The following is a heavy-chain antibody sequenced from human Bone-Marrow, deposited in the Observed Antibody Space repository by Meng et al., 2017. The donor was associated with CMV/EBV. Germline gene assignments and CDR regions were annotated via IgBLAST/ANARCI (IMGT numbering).Heavy chain of an antibody. CDR1: GGSISSYY. J-gene: IGHJ5*02. V-gene: IGHV4-59*01. D-gene: IGHD6-13*01. Sequence: GSLRLSCTVSGGSISSYYWSWIRQPPGKGLEWIGYIYYSGSTNYNPSLKSRVTISVDTSKNQFSLKLSSVTAADTAVYYCARWLIAAAGTGWFDPWGQGTLVTVPS. CDR2: IYYSGST. CDR3: ARWLIAAAGTGWFDP.